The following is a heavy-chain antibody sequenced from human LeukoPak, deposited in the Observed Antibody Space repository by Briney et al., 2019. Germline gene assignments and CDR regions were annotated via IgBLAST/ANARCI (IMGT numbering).Heavy chain of an antibody. CDR3: ARDYYDSSGYHDY. CDR2: ISAYNGNT. J-gene: IGHJ4*02. Sequence: ASVKVSCRVSGYTLTELSMHWVRQAPGQGLEWMGWISAYNGNTNYAQKLQGRVTMTTDTSTSTAYMELRSLRSDDTAVYYCARDYYDSSGYHDYWGQGTLVTVSS. CDR1: GYTLTELS. V-gene: IGHV1-18*01. D-gene: IGHD3-22*01.